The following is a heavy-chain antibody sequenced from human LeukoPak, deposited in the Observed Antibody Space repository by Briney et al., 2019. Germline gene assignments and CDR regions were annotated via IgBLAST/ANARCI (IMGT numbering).Heavy chain of an antibody. J-gene: IGHJ4*02. CDR3: ARDYYDSSGYQY. Sequence: GESLKISCKGSGYSFTSYWISWVRQMPGKGLEWMGRIDPSDSYTDYSPSFQGHVTISADKSISTAYLQWGSLKASDTAMYYCARDYYDSSGYQYWGQGTLVTVSS. CDR1: GYSFTSYW. D-gene: IGHD3-22*01. CDR2: IDPSDSYT. V-gene: IGHV5-10-1*01.